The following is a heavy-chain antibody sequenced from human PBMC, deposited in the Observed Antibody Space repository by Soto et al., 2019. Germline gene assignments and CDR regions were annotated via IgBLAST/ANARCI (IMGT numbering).Heavy chain of an antibody. Sequence: PSETLSLTCTVSGGSISSGDYYWSWIRQPPGKGLEWIGYIYYSGSTYYNPSLKSRVTISVDTSKNQFSLKLSSVTAADTAVSYRARDNYYDSSGYYYHYFDYWGQGTLVTVS. CDR1: GGSISSGDYY. V-gene: IGHV4-30-4*01. CDR3: ARDNYYDSSGYYYHYFDY. D-gene: IGHD3-22*01. CDR2: IYYSGST. J-gene: IGHJ4*02.